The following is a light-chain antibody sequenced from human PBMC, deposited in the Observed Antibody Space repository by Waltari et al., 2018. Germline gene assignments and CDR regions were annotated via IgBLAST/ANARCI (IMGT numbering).Light chain of an antibody. V-gene: IGLV2-14*03. Sequence: QSALPQPASVSGSPGQSITISCTVTSSDVGGYNYVSWYQQHPGKAPTLMIHAVSNRPSGLFNRVAGSKSGNTASRTSAGLQAEDEADYYCSSYTSSNAGVFGGGTKLTVL. J-gene: IGLJ3*02. CDR1: SSDVGGYNY. CDR2: AVS. CDR3: SSYTSSNAGV.